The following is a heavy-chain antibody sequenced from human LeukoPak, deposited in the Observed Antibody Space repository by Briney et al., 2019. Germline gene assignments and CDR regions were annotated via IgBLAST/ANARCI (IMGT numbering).Heavy chain of an antibody. CDR2: INPTGGST. CDR1: GYTFTPYF. D-gene: IGHD1-14*01. Sequence: ASVKVSCKASGYTFTPYFIHWVRQAPGQGLEWRGIINPTGGSTTYAQKFQGRVTVTRDMSTSTVYMELSSLTSEDTAVYYCARDRVIVGGTATYNFDHWGQGTLVTVSS. J-gene: IGHJ4*02. CDR3: ARDRVIVGGTATYNFDH. V-gene: IGHV1-46*01.